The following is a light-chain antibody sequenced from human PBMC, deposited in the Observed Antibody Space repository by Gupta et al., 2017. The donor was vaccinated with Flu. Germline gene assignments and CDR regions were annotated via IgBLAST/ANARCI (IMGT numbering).Light chain of an antibody. CDR3: QSYEGTNNQVV. CDR1: GSDVGGYVL. CDR2: DVT. Sequence: ITTSSLSSGSDVGGYVLCSRYHPHTGPAPKILIYDVTKRPSAVPDRVSGYKSCNTASLTISGLQAEDEADYYCQSYEGTNNQVVFGGGTKLTVL. J-gene: IGLJ2*01. V-gene: IGLV2-23*02.